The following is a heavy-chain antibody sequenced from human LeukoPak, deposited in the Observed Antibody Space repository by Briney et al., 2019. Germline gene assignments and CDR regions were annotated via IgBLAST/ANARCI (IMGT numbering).Heavy chain of an antibody. D-gene: IGHD1/OR15-1a*01. CDR3: LVTTRSRGFDY. CDR2: IRQDGSVQ. CDR1: GLTLSSYW. Sequence: PGGSLRLSCAASGLTLSSYWMSSVRPAPGKGLEWVANIRQDGSVQNYVDSVKGRFTISRDKPKNSVYLQMSSLRAEDTAVYYCLVTTRSRGFDYWGQGTLVTVSS. V-gene: IGHV3-7*01. J-gene: IGHJ4*02.